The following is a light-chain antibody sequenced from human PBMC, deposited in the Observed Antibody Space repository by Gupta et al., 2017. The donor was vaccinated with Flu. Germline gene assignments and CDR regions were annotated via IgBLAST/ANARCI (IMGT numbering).Light chain of an antibody. V-gene: IGKV2-28*01. CDR3: MQALQTPWT. CDR2: LSS. Sequence: DIVMTQSPLSLPVTPGEPASISCRSSQSLLHSNGYNYLDWYLQKPGQSPQLLIYLSSNRAPGVPDRFSGSGSGTDFTLKISRVEAEDVGVYYCMQALQTPWTFGQGTKLEIK. J-gene: IGKJ1*01. CDR1: QSLLHSNGYNY.